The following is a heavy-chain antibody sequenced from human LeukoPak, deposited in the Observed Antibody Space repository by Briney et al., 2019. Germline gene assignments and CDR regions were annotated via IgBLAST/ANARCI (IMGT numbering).Heavy chain of an antibody. Sequence: GGSLRLSCAASGFTVSSNYMSWVRQAPGKGLEWVSVIYSGGSTYYADSVKGRFTISRDNSKNTLHLQMNSLRAEDTAVYYCARVATRYYYYYYGMDVWGQGTTVTVSS. CDR1: GFTVSSNY. D-gene: IGHD1-26*01. CDR2: IYSGGST. CDR3: ARVATRYYYYYYGMDV. J-gene: IGHJ6*02. V-gene: IGHV3-53*01.